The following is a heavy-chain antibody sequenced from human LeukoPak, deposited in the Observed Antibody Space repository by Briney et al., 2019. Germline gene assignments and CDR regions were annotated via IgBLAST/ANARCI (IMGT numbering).Heavy chain of an antibody. CDR3: ARGWGMFDY. CDR2: IYSGGNT. J-gene: IGHJ4*02. Sequence: GGSLRLSCAASGVSVSNDYISLVRQAPGEGLEWVSVIYSGGNTYYADSVKGRFTISRDNSKNTVYLQMNTVRAEDTAVYYCARGWGMFDYWGQGTLVTVSS. CDR1: GVSVSNDY. D-gene: IGHD7-27*01. V-gene: IGHV3-53*01.